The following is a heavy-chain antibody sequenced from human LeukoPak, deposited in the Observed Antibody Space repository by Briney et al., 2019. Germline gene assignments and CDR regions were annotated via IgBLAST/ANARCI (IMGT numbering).Heavy chain of an antibody. J-gene: IGHJ4*02. CDR1: GFTFSSYG. CDR3: AKDFIAGATLVYDY. Sequence: GGSLRLSCAASGFTFSSYGMHWVRQAPGKGLEWVAFILYDGSDKYYADSVKGRFTISRDNSKNTLYLQMDSLRAADTAVYYCAKDFIAGATLVYDYWGQGTLVTVSS. D-gene: IGHD1-26*01. V-gene: IGHV3-30*02. CDR2: ILYDGSDK.